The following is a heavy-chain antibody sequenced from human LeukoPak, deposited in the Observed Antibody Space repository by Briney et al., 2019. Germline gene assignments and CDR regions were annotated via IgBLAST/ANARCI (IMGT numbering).Heavy chain of an antibody. CDR3: TRHAIIAAAGRLYYYGMDV. J-gene: IGHJ6*04. D-gene: IGHD6-13*01. V-gene: IGHV3-73*01. CDR1: GFTFSGSA. Sequence: GGSLRLSCAASGFTFSGSAMHWVRQASGKGLEWVGRIRSKANSYATAYAASVKGRFTIPRDDSKNTAYLQMNSLKTEDTAVYYCTRHAIIAAAGRLYYYGMDVWGKGTTVTVSS. CDR2: IRSKANSYAT.